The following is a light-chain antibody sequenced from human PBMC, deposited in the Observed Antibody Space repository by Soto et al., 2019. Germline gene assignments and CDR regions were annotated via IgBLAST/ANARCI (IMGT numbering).Light chain of an antibody. CDR3: AVWDDSLSGREV. CDR2: KNN. CDR1: SSNIGSNY. V-gene: IGLV1-47*01. Sequence: QSVLTQPPSASGTPGQRVTISCSGSSSNIGSNYVYWYQQVPGTTPKLLIYKNNQRPSGVPERFSGSKSGTSASLAISGLRSDDEADYSCAVWDDSLSGREVFGGGTKLTVL. J-gene: IGLJ2*01.